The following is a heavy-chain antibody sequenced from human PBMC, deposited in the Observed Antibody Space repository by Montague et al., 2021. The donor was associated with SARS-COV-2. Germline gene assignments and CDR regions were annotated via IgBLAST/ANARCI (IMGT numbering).Heavy chain of an antibody. D-gene: IGHD6-6*01. CDR3: ARSRANVPSRPGFDY. CDR2: MYYTGHT. CDR1: GASVASGNFY. J-gene: IGHJ4*02. V-gene: IGHV4-61*01. Sequence: SETLSLTCTVSGASVASGNFYWSWIRQPPGKGLEWIGYMYYTGHTNYNPSLESRVTMPVDPSKNQFSLTLTSVTAADTAVYYCARSRANVPSRPGFDYWGQGALATVSS.